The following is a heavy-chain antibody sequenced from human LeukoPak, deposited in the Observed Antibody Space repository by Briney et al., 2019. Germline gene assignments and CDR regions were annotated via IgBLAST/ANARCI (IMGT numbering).Heavy chain of an antibody. CDR2: IKQDGSEE. Sequence: GGSLSLSCAASGFTFTTYWMTWVRQAPGKGLEWVANIKQDGSEEYYVDSVKGRFTISRDTAKHSLYLQMSSLRAEETSLYSCAKPTVTTVIDAFDIWDQGKIVTVSS. CDR1: GFTFTTYW. J-gene: IGHJ3*02. CDR3: AKPTVTTVIDAFDI. V-gene: IGHV3-7*01. D-gene: IGHD4-17*01.